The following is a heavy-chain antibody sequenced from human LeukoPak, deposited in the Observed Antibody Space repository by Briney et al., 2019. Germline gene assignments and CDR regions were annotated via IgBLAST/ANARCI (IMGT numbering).Heavy chain of an antibody. CDR1: GGSISSYY. CDR2: IYYSGST. J-gene: IGHJ6*02. Sequence: SETLSLTCTVSGGSISSYYWSWIRQPPGKGLEWIGYIYYSGSTNYNPSLKSRVTISVDTSKNQFSLKLNSVNPEDTAVYYCARVGGGSDPYYAMDVWGQGTTVTVSS. V-gene: IGHV4-59*08. D-gene: IGHD2-15*01. CDR3: ARVGGGSDPYYAMDV.